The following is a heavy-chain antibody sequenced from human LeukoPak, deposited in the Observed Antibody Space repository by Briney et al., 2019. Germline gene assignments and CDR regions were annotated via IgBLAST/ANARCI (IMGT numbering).Heavy chain of an antibody. Sequence: GGSLRLSCVASGFTFGRFVMNWIRQAPGKWLEWVSSISSSSYYIYYPDSLKGRFTITRDNATNSLYLQMNSLRAEDTAVYYCARAHEYYYYLDVWGKRTTVTVSS. CDR2: ISSSSYYI. J-gene: IGHJ6*03. CDR3: ARAHEYYYYLDV. CDR1: GFTFGRFV. V-gene: IGHV3-21*01.